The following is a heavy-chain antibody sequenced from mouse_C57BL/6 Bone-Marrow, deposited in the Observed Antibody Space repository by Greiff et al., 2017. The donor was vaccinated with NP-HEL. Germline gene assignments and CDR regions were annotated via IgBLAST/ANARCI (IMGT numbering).Heavy chain of an antibody. CDR1: GYTFTDYN. CDR2: INPNNGGT. CDR3: ARNRITTDAMDY. Sequence: EVQLQQSGPELVKPGASVKIPCKASGYTFTDYNMDWVKQSHGKSLEWIGDINPNNGGTIYNQKFKGKATLTVDKSSSTAYMELRSLTSEDTAVYYCARNRITTDAMDYWGQGTSVTVSS. V-gene: IGHV1-18*01. J-gene: IGHJ4*01. D-gene: IGHD1-1*01.